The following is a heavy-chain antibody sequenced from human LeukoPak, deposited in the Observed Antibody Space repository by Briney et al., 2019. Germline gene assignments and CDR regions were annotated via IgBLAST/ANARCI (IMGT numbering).Heavy chain of an antibody. CDR2: VDPEDGET. V-gene: IGHV1-69-2*01. CDR1: GYTFTDYY. D-gene: IGHD2-21*01. Sequence: ASVKVSCKVPGYTFTDYYMHWVQQAPGKGLEWMGLVDPEDGETIYAEKFQGRVTITADTSTDTAYMELSSLRSEDTAVYYCATPSGILWGLDVWGKGTTVTVSS. J-gene: IGHJ6*04. CDR3: ATPSGILWGLDV.